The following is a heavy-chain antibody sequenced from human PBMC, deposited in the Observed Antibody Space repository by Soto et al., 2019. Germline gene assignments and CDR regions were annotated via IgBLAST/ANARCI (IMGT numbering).Heavy chain of an antibody. J-gene: IGHJ4*02. Sequence: ASVKISCQASGYTFTSDAMHWLRQAPGQRLEWMGWINAGNGNTKYSQKFQGRVTITRDTSASTAYMELSSLRSEDTAVYYCARDLGGWPDYWGQGTLVTVSS. D-gene: IGHD2-15*01. CDR2: INAGNGNT. CDR3: ARDLGGWPDY. V-gene: IGHV1-3*01. CDR1: GYTFTSDA.